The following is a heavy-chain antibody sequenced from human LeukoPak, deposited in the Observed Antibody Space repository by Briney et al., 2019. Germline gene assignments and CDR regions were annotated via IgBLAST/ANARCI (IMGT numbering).Heavy chain of an antibody. D-gene: IGHD1-26*01. Sequence: ASVKVSCEASGYTFTSYGISWVRQAPGQGLEWMGWISAYNGNTNYAQKLQGRVTMTTDTSTSTAYMELRSLRSDDTAVYYCARAPYSGSYRSPWDYWGQGTLVTVSS. CDR2: ISAYNGNT. V-gene: IGHV1-18*01. CDR3: ARAPYSGSYRSPWDY. J-gene: IGHJ4*02. CDR1: GYTFTSYG.